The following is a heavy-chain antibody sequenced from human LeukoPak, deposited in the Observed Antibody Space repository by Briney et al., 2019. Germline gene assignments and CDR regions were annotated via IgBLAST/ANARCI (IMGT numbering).Heavy chain of an antibody. D-gene: IGHD6-25*01. J-gene: IGHJ4*02. CDR1: GDSISRSTYY. V-gene: IGHV4-39*02. CDR3: ARSSGTGTFSY. Sequence: SETLPLTCTVSGDSISRSTYYWAWIRQPPGKGLEWIGSVYYGRSPYFNPSLESRATISVDTSKNHFSLKMSSVTAADTAVYYCARSSGTGTFSYWGQGTLVTVSS. CDR2: VYYGRSP.